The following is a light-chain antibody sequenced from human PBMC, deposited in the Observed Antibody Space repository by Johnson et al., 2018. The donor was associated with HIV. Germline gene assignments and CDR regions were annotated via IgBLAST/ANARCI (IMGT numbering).Light chain of an antibody. J-gene: IGLJ1*01. Sequence: QSVLTQPPSVSAAPGQKVTISCSGSSSNIGSNYVSWYQQLPGTAPKLLIYDNNKRPSGIPDRFSGSKSGTSATLGITGLQTGDEADYYCGTWDSSLSAAVFGTGTKVTVL. V-gene: IGLV1-51*01. CDR1: SSNIGSNY. CDR3: GTWDSSLSAAV. CDR2: DNN.